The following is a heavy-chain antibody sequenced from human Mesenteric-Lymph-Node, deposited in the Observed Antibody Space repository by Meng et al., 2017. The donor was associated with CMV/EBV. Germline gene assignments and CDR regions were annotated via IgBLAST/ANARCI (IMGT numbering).Heavy chain of an antibody. Sequence: ASVKVSCKASGYTFTTYGISWVRQAPGQGLEWMGWISAYNGNTNYAQKLQGRVTMTTDTSTSTAYMELRSLRSDDTAVYYCAPWGGVEGEGGMDVWGQGTTVTVSS. V-gene: IGHV1-18*01. CDR3: APWGGVEGEGGMDV. CDR2: ISAYNGNT. CDR1: GYTFTTYG. D-gene: IGHD3-16*01. J-gene: IGHJ6*02.